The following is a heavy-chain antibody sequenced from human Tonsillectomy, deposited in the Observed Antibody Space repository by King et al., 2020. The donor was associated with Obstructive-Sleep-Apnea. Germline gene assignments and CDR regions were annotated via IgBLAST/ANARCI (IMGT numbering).Heavy chain of an antibody. D-gene: IGHD6-13*01. J-gene: IGHJ6*02. CDR2: ISYDGSHK. V-gene: IGHV3-30-3*01. Sequence: VQLVESGGGVVQPGRSLRLSCAASGFTFSTYAMHWVRQVPGKGLEWVAVISYDGSHKYYADSLKGRFTISRDNSKNTLYLQMNSLIPEDTAVYYCARTAVDPYSSSGYYYYYGMDVWGQGTTVTVSS. CDR3: ARTAVDPYSSSGYYYYYGMDV. CDR1: GFTFSTYA.